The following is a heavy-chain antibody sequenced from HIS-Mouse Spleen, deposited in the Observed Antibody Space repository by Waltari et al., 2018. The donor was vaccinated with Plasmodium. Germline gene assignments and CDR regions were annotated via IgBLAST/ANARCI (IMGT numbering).Heavy chain of an antibody. CDR3: ARTIAVVGTGDALDI. CDR1: AFTFGSSW. V-gene: IGHV3-74*01. Sequence: EVQLVESGGGVVQPGGSLRLSCAASAFTFGSSWMHWVRQAPGKGLVGVSRINSDGSSTRYADSVKGRFTISRDNAKNTLYLQMNSLRAEDTAVYYCARTIAVVGTGDALDIWGQGTMVTVSS. D-gene: IGHD6-13*01. J-gene: IGHJ3*02. CDR2: INSDGSST.